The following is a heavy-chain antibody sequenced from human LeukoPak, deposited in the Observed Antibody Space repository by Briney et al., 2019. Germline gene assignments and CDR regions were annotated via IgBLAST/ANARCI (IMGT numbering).Heavy chain of an antibody. V-gene: IGHV3-21*01. CDR3: AREVAVAGQGFDP. CDR1: GFTFSSYS. D-gene: IGHD6-19*01. Sequence: PGGSLRLSCAASGFTFSSYSMNWVRQAPGKGLEWVSSISSSSSYIYYADSVKGRFTISRDNAKNSLYLQMNSLRAEGTAVYYCAREVAVAGQGFDPWGQGTLVAVSS. CDR2: ISSSSSYI. J-gene: IGHJ5*02.